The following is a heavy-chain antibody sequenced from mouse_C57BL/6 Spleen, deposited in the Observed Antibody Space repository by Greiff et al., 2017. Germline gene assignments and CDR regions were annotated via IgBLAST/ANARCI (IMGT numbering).Heavy chain of an antibody. J-gene: IGHJ3*01. Sequence: EVQLVESGGGLVQSGRSLRLSCATSGFTFSDFYMEWVRQAPGQGLEWIGASRHKANDYTTEYSASVKGRFIVSRDTSQSILYLQMNALRAEDTASYYCARDADGYDDWFAYWGQGTLVTVSA. CDR2: SRHKANDYTT. CDR1: GFTFSDFY. D-gene: IGHD2-2*01. CDR3: ARDADGYDDWFAY. V-gene: IGHV7-1*01.